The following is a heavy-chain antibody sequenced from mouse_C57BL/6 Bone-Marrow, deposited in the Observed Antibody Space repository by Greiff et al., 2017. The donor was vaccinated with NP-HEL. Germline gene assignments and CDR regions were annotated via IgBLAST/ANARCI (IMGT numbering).Heavy chain of an antibody. CDR1: GFTFSDYS. V-gene: IGHV5-16*01. CDR3: AREGGLRRRTYAMDY. J-gene: IGHJ4*01. D-gene: IGHD2-4*01. CDR2: INYDGSST. Sequence: DVKLVESEGGLVQPVLSIPLSLRTSGFTFSDYSMAWVRQVPEKGLEWVANINYDGSSTHYLDSLKSRFIISRDNAKNILYLQMSSLKSEDTATYYCAREGGLRRRTYAMDYWGQGTSVTVSS.